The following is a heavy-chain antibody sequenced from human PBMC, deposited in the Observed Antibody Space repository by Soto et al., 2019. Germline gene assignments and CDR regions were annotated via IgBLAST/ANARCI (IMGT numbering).Heavy chain of an antibody. Sequence: PSETLSLTCTVSCGSISSYYWSWIRQPPGKGLEWIGYIYYSGSTNYNPSLKSRVTISVDTSKNQFSLKLSSVTAADTAVYYCARVDSSGYYYAFDIWGQGTMVTVSS. J-gene: IGHJ3*02. CDR3: ARVDSSGYYYAFDI. V-gene: IGHV4-59*01. D-gene: IGHD3-22*01. CDR1: CGSISSYY. CDR2: IYYSGST.